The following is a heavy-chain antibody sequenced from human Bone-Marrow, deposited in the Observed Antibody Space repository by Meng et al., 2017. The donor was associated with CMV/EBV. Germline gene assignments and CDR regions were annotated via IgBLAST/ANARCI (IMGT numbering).Heavy chain of an antibody. D-gene: IGHD3-22*01. J-gene: IGHJ4*02. CDR3: ARDINYYDSSGYAHYYFDY. CDR2: ISAYNGNT. V-gene: IGHV1-18*01. CDR1: AYTSFTYG. Sequence: QVELVQSGPEVKKPGASVKVSCKASAYTSFTYGISWVRQAPGQGLEWMGWISAYNGNTNYAQKLQGRVTMTTDTSTSTAYMELRSLRSDDTAVYYCARDINYYDSSGYAHYYFDYWGQGTLVTVSS.